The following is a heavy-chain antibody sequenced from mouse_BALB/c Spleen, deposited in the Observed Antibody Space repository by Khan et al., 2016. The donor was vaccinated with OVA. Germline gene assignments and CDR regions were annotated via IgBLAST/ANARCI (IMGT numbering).Heavy chain of an antibody. V-gene: IGHV5-6-5*01. J-gene: IGHJ2*01. D-gene: IGHD2-12*01. CDR2: ISSGGST. Sequence: EVQLVESGGGSVKPGGSLKLSCAVSGFTFSSYVMSWIRQTPEKRLEWVASISSGGSTYYPDSVKGRFTISRDNARNVVYLQMSSLRSEDMAMYYCAREAYRYDEYYFDYGGQGTTLTVSS. CDR3: AREAYRYDEYYFDY. CDR1: GFTFSSYV.